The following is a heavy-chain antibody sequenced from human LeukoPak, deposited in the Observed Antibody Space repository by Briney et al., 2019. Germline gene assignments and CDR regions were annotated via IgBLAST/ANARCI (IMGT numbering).Heavy chain of an antibody. D-gene: IGHD5-24*01. CDR1: GFTVSSNS. CDR3: SRDSYGYQPEFGFAV. V-gene: IGHV3-49*04. J-gene: IGHJ6*02. Sequence: GGSLRLSCAASGFTVSSNSMAWVRQAPGKGLQWVGFIAGKTHTGTTEYAASVKGRFSISRDDSKSVAYLEMNSLNTEDTAVYYCSRDSYGYQPEFGFAVWGPGTTVTVSS. CDR2: IAGKTHTGTT.